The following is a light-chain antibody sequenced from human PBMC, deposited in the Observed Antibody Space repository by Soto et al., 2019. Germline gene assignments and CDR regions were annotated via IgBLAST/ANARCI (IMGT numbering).Light chain of an antibody. J-gene: IGKJ1*01. CDR2: IAS. CDR3: QQYYSFPHA. V-gene: IGKV1-5*03. Sequence: DIQMTQSPSSLSASVGDRVTITCRASQTISSWLKWYQQKPGQAPKLLIYIASSLQSGVPSRFSGSGSGTEFTLTISSLEPDDFATYYCQQYYSFPHAFGQGTKVDFK. CDR1: QTISSW.